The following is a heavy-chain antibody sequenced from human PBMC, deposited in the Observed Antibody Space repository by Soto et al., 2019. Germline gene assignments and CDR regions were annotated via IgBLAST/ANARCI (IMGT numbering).Heavy chain of an antibody. J-gene: IGHJ6*02. D-gene: IGHD2-2*02. CDR3: ARGQGAAIGDYYYHGMDV. V-gene: IGHV3-73*02. Sequence: VQLVESGGVLGQPGGSLKLSCAASGFIFSGSAIHWVRQASGKGLEWVGRIRSRANNFATSSAASVKGRLTFSRDDSKNTAYLQMNTLKPADPTVYYCARGQGAAIGDYYYHGMDVWGPGTTVTVSS. CDR1: GFIFSGSA. CDR2: IRSRANNFAT.